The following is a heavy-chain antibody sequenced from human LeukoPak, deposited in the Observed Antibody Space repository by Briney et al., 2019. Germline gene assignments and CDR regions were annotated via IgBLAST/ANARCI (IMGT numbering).Heavy chain of an antibody. D-gene: IGHD4-17*01. J-gene: IGHJ4*02. Sequence: SETLSLTCTASGGSISSYYWSWIRQPPGKGLEWIGYIYYSGSTNYNPSLKSRVTISVDTSKNQFSLKLSSVTAADTAVYYCARVSSYGDFAPTFDYWGQGTLVTVSS. CDR3: ARVSSYGDFAPTFDY. CDR1: GGSISSYY. CDR2: IYYSGST. V-gene: IGHV4-59*12.